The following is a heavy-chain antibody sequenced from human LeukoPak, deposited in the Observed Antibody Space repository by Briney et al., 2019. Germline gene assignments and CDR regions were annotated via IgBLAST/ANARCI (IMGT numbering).Heavy chain of an antibody. Sequence: GGSLRLSCAASGFTFSRLAMTWVRQAPGKGLEWVSTISASGPYYADAVRGRFTISRDNSRNTLSLQMDSLRAEDTAVYYCARHVIAAGISSPFDYWGQGTLVTVSS. V-gene: IGHV3-23*01. CDR1: GFTFSRLA. J-gene: IGHJ4*02. D-gene: IGHD3-3*01. CDR2: ISASGP. CDR3: ARHVIAAGISSPFDY.